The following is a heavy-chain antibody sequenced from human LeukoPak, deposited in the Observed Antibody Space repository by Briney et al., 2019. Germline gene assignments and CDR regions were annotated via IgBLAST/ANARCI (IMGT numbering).Heavy chain of an antibody. CDR1: GGPFSGYY. Sequence: SETLSLTCAVYGGPFSGYYWSWIRQPPGKGLEWIGEINHSGSTNYNPSLKSRVTISVDTSKNQFSLKLSSVTAADTAVYYCARGRRGRGYCSSTSCPYAFDIWGQGTMVTVSS. J-gene: IGHJ3*02. V-gene: IGHV4-34*01. D-gene: IGHD2-2*01. CDR3: ARGRRGRGYCSSTSCPYAFDI. CDR2: INHSGST.